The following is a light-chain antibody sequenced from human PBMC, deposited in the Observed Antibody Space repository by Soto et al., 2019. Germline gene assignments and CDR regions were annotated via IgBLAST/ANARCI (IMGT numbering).Light chain of an antibody. Sequence: QSALTQPPSASGSPGQSVTISCTGTSSDIGSYDFVSWYQQHPGKAPKLIIYGLTKRPSWVPDRFSASKSGNTASLTVSGLQADDEADYYCSSHGGSNNPFVFGTGTKLTVL. CDR1: SSDIGSYDF. V-gene: IGLV2-8*01. CDR2: GLT. J-gene: IGLJ1*01. CDR3: SSHGGSNNPFV.